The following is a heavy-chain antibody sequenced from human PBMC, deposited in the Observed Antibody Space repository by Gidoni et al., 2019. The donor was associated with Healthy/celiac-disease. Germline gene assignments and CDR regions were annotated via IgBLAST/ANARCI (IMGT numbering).Heavy chain of an antibody. D-gene: IGHD5-12*01. V-gene: IGHV5-10-1*03. CDR3: ARHYSGYEQHFDY. CDR2: IDHSDSYT. Sequence: EVQLVHSGAEVKKPGESLRISCKGSGYSCTSYWISWVRQMPGKGLEWMGRIDHSDSYTNYSPSFQGHVTISADKSISTAYLQWSSLKASDTAMYYCARHYSGYEQHFDYWGQGTLVTVSS. CDR1: GYSCTSYW. J-gene: IGHJ4*02.